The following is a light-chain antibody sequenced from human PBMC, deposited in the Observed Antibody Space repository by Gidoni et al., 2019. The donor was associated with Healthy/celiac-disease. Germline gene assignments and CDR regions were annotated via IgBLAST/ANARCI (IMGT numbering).Light chain of an antibody. CDR2: GAS. J-gene: IGKJ1*01. Sequence: EILLTQSPATLSLSPGERATLSCRSSQSVSSNLAWYQQKPGQAPRLLIYGASTRATGIPARLSGSGSGTEFTLTISSLQSEDFAVYYCQQYKNWPTWTFGQGTKVEIK. V-gene: IGKV3-15*01. CDR1: QSVSSN. CDR3: QQYKNWPTWT.